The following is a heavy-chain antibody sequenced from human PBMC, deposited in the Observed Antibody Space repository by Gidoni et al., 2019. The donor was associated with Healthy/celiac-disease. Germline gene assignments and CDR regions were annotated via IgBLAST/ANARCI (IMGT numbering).Heavy chain of an antibody. CDR2: MNPNSGNT. CDR3: ARAKDSSSWYGGYYYYGMDV. J-gene: IGHJ6*02. D-gene: IGHD6-13*01. Sequence: QVQLVQSGAEVKKPGASVKVSCKASGYTFTSYDIHWVRQATGQGLEWMGWMNPNSGNTGYAQKFQGRVNMTRNTYIRTDYMELSSLRSEDTAVYYCARAKDSSSWYGGYYYYGMDVWGQGTTVTVSS. CDR1: GYTFTSYD. V-gene: IGHV1-8*01.